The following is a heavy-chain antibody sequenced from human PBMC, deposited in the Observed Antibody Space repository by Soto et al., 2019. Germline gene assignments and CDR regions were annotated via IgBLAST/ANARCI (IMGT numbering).Heavy chain of an antibody. Sequence: QVQLVESGGGVVQPGRSLRLSCAASGFTFSSYGMHWVRQAPGKGLEWVAVIWYDGSNKYYADSVKGRFTISRDNSKNTLYLQMNSLRAEDTAVYYCARVTRNEGGAAFDIWGQGTMVTVSS. CDR2: IWYDGSNK. J-gene: IGHJ3*02. CDR1: GFTFSSYG. V-gene: IGHV3-33*01. CDR3: ARVTRNEGGAAFDI. D-gene: IGHD1-1*01.